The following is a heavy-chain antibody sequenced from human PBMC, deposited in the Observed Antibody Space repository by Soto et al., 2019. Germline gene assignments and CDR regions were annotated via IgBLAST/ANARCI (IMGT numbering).Heavy chain of an antibody. CDR1: GYTFTGYY. D-gene: IGHD3-16*02. CDR2: INPNSGGT. Sequence: QVQLVQSGAEVKKPGASVKVSCKASGYTFTGYYMHWVRQAPGQGLEWMGWINPNSGGTNYAQKCQGWVTMTRDTSISTAYMELSRLRSDDTAVYYCARETAYYDYIWGSYRSLVDAFDIWGQGTMVTVSS. CDR3: ARETAYYDYIWGSYRSLVDAFDI. J-gene: IGHJ3*02. V-gene: IGHV1-2*04.